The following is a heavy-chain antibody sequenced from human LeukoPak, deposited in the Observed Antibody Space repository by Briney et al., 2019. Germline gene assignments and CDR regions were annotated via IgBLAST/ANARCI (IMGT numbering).Heavy chain of an antibody. Sequence: GGSLRLSCAASGFTFSSYWMHRVRQAPGKGLVWVSRINSDGSSTSYADSVKGRLTISRDNAKNTLYLQMNSLRAEDTAVYYCARDQQWLAEFDYWGQGTLVTVSS. CDR2: INSDGSST. J-gene: IGHJ4*02. D-gene: IGHD6-19*01. CDR1: GFTFSSYW. CDR3: ARDQQWLAEFDY. V-gene: IGHV3-74*01.